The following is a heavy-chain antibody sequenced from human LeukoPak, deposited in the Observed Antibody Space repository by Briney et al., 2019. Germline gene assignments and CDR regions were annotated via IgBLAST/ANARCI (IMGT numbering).Heavy chain of an antibody. CDR1: GFTFSSYG. CDR2: ISYDGSNK. D-gene: IGHD2-15*01. CDR3: ASSYSQAGNS. V-gene: IGHV3-30*03. J-gene: IGHJ5*02. Sequence: GGSLRLSCAASGFTFSSYGMHWVRQAPGKGLEWVAVISYDGSNKYYADSVKGRFTISRDNSKNTLYLQMNSLRAEDTAVYNCASSYSQAGNSWGQGTLVTVSS.